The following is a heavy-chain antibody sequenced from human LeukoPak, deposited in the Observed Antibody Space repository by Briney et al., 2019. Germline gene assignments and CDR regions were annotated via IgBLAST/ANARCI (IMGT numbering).Heavy chain of an antibody. CDR1: GGSMSSGDYY. D-gene: IGHD3-10*01. V-gene: IGHV4-30-4*01. Sequence: SETLSLTCTVSGGSMSSGDYYWSRIRQPPGKGLGWIGYIYYSGSTYYNPSLKSRVTISVDTSKNQFSLKLSSVTAADTAVYYCARRNMVRGVIITSYYGMDVWGKGTTVTVSS. J-gene: IGHJ6*04. CDR2: IYYSGST. CDR3: ARRNMVRGVIITSYYGMDV.